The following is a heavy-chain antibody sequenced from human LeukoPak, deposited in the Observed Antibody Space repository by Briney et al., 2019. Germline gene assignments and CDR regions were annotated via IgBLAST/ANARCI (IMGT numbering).Heavy chain of an antibody. CDR2: INPSGGST. D-gene: IGHD3-10*01. CDR3: ARDLRRYCGSGFDYYYVMDV. J-gene: IGHJ6*02. CDR1: GYTFTSYY. Sequence: GASVKVSCKASGYTFTSYYMHWVRQAPGQGLEWMGIINPSGGSTSYAQKFQGRVTMTRDTSTSTVYMELSSLRSEDTAVYYCARDLRRYCGSGFDYYYVMDVWSQGTTVTVSS. V-gene: IGHV1-46*01.